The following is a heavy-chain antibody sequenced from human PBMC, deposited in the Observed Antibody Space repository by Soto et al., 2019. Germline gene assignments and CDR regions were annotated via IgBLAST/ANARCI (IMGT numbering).Heavy chain of an antibody. CDR1: GYTFTSYY. Sequence: QVQLVQSGAEVKKPGASVKISCKASGYTFTSYYMHWVRQAPGQGLEWMGIINPSGGTTRYAQKCQGRVIMTRDTSTSTVYMELSSLRSEDTAVYYCASYYDSSGSDYWYFDLWGRGTLVTVSS. CDR3: ASYYDSSGSDYWYFDL. CDR2: INPSGGTT. J-gene: IGHJ2*01. V-gene: IGHV1-46*01. D-gene: IGHD3-22*01.